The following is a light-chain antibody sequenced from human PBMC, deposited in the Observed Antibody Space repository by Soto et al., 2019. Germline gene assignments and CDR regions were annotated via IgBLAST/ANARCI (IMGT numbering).Light chain of an antibody. J-gene: IGLJ1*01. CDR1: SSDVGAYKY. CDR2: EVN. V-gene: IGLV2-14*01. Sequence: QSVLPQPASVSGSPGQSITISCTGTSSDVGAYKYVSWYQQYPGKAPKLMIYEVNNRPSGVSNRFSGSTSGNTASLTISGLQAEDEADYYCSSYTGSRTLVFGTGTKVTVL. CDR3: SSYTGSRTLV.